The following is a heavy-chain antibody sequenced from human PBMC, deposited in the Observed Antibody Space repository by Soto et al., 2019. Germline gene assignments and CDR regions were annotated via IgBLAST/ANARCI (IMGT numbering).Heavy chain of an antibody. Sequence: PGESLKISCQGSGYSFASYWMGWVRQIPGKDQEWMGIIYPGDSDTRYSPSFQGQVTISADKSLRTAYLQWTSLKASDTATYYCARLGFGGHSESCYYVMDVWGQGTTVTVSS. CDR3: ARLGFGGHSESCYYVMDV. CDR2: IYPGDSDT. J-gene: IGHJ6*02. D-gene: IGHD3-10*01. V-gene: IGHV5-51*01. CDR1: GYSFASYW.